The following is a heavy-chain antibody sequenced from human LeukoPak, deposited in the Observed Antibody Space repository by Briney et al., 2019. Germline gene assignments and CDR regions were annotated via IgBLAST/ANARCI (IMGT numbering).Heavy chain of an antibody. V-gene: IGHV4-61*02. J-gene: IGHJ5*02. CDR1: GDSISSGDYY. D-gene: IGHD6-13*01. Sequence: SETLSLTCTVSGDSISSGDYYGSWIRQPAGKGLEWIGRISSSGSTNYNPSLKSRVTISVDTSKNQFSLKLSSVTAADTAVYYCARDPRIAAVNWFDPWGQGTLVTVSS. CDR2: ISSSGST. CDR3: ARDPRIAAVNWFDP.